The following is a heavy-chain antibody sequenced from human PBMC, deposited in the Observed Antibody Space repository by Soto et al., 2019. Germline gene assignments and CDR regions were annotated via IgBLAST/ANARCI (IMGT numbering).Heavy chain of an antibody. Sequence: GGSLRLSCAASGFTFSSYSMNWGRQAPWKGLEWVSYISSSSSTIYYADSVKGRFTISRDNAKNSLYLQMNSLRDEDTAVYYCAGGDYDFWSGYSQYPDFDYWGQET. CDR2: ISSSSSTI. CDR1: GFTFSSYS. V-gene: IGHV3-48*02. J-gene: IGHJ4*02. D-gene: IGHD3-3*01. CDR3: AGGDYDFWSGYSQYPDFDY.